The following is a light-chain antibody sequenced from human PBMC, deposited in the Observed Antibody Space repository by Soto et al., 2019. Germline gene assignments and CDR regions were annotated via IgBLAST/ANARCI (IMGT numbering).Light chain of an antibody. J-gene: IGKJ1*01. CDR1: QGIGNA. V-gene: IGKV1-6*01. CDR2: GAF. Sequence: QRAQWTFKQRTTVVDGNTISFRASQGIGNALGWYQQKPGKPPKVLIYGAFNLLRGDPPRVSGMRSRTDLTLAISILKPEDSATYFSVLDIDYPWTFSQGTKLDIK. CDR3: VLDIDYPWT.